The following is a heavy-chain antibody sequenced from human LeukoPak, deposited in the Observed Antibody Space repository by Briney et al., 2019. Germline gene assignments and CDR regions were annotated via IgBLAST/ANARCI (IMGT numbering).Heavy chain of an antibody. CDR1: GFTFDDYG. J-gene: IGHJ5*02. Sequence: PGGSLRLSCAASGFTFDDYGMSWVRQGPGKGLEWVSGINWNGGRTGYADSVKGRFTISRDNSKNTLHLQMNSLRAEDTAVYYCAKDLDRSQYYYGSGSYTPGWFDPWGQGTLVTVSS. V-gene: IGHV3-20*04. D-gene: IGHD3-10*01. CDR3: AKDLDRSQYYYGSGSYTPGWFDP. CDR2: INWNGGRT.